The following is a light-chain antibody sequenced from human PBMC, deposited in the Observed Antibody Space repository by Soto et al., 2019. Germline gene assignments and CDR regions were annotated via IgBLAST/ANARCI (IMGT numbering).Light chain of an antibody. V-gene: IGKV3-20*01. CDR1: QSVSGDL. CDR3: QQFGRSVT. CDR2: SVS. Sequence: EIVLTQSPGTLSLSPGERATLSCRASQSVSGDLLAWYQQKPGQAPRLLIYSVSTRATGIPDRFSGSGTGTDFTLTIGRLEPEDFGVYYCQQFGRSVTFGGGTKVEIK. J-gene: IGKJ4*01.